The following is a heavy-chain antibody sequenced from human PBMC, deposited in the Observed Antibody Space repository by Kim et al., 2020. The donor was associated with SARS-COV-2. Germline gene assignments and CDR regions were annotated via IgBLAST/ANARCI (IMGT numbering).Heavy chain of an antibody. CDR3: ARVYDFWSGYYTNDYHFDY. D-gene: IGHD3-3*01. V-gene: IGHV1-3*01. Sequence: GRVTITRDTSASTAYMELSSLRSEDTAVYYCARVYDFWSGYYTNDYHFDYWGQGTLVTVSS. J-gene: IGHJ4*02.